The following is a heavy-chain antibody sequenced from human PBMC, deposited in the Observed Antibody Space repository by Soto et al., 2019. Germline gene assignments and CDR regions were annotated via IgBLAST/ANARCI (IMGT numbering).Heavy chain of an antibody. Sequence: SETLSLTCTVSGGNISSSIYYWGWIRQPPGKGLEWIGSIYYSGSTYYNPSLKSRVTISVDTSKNQFSLNLNSVTAADTAVYFCARHLKKGTSVLRGVDYWGLGTLVTVSS. D-gene: IGHD3-10*01. CDR2: IYYSGST. V-gene: IGHV4-39*01. J-gene: IGHJ4*02. CDR1: GGNISSSIYY. CDR3: ARHLKKGTSVLRGVDY.